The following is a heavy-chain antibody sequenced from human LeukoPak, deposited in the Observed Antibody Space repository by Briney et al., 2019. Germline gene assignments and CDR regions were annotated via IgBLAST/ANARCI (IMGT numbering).Heavy chain of an antibody. CDR1: GFTFSNYA. Sequence: GASLRLSCAASGFTFSNYAMSAVRQAPGKGVEWVSDIFGSGGATYYADYVKGRFTSPRDNSKNPLYVQMSTLRAEDTAVYYCTKRGGYDVLTGYYVSDYWGQGTLVTVPS. V-gene: IGHV3-23*01. D-gene: IGHD3-9*01. J-gene: IGHJ4*02. CDR2: IFGSGGAT. CDR3: TKRGGYDVLTGYYVSDY.